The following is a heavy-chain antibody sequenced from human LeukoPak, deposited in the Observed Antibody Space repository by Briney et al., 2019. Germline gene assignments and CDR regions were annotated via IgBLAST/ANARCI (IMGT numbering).Heavy chain of an antibody. Sequence: GGSLRLSCAASGFSVSSSYMSWVRQAPGKGLEWVSVIYSGGSTYYADSVKGRFTISRDNSKNTLYLQMNSLRAEDTAVYYCARGDPSSHTYGILTGYLFDYWGQGTLVTVSS. CDR1: GFSVSSSY. J-gene: IGHJ4*02. V-gene: IGHV3-66*01. CDR3: ARGDPSSHTYGILTGYLFDY. CDR2: IYSGGST. D-gene: IGHD3-9*01.